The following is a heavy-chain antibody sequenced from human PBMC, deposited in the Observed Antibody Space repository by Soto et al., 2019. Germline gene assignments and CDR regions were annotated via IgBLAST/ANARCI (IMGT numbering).Heavy chain of an antibody. J-gene: IGHJ4*02. Sequence: QVQLQESGPGLVQPSGTLSLTCTVSGGSISSTNWWSWVRQTPGKGLEWIGEISHSGETNYNTSLESRLTLSIDRSKTQFSLNLRSVPAADTAVYYCTREGYIGSVPFAYWGQGALVTVSS. V-gene: IGHV4-4*02. CDR1: GGSISSTNW. D-gene: IGHD1-26*01. CDR3: TREGYIGSVPFAY. CDR2: ISHSGET.